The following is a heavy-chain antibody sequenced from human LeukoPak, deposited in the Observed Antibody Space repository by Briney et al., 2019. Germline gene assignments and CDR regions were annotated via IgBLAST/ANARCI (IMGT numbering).Heavy chain of an antibody. CDR2: IYYSGST. D-gene: IGHD5-12*01. V-gene: IGHV4-59*08. J-gene: IGHJ4*02. CDR3: ARHEDYSGYDSHFDY. CDR1: GGSISSYY. Sequence: SETLSLTCTVSGGSISSYYWSWIRQPPGKGLEWIGYIYYSGSTNYNPSLKSRVTISVDTSKNQFSLKLSSVTAADTAVYYCARHEDYSGYDSHFDYWGQGTLVTVSS.